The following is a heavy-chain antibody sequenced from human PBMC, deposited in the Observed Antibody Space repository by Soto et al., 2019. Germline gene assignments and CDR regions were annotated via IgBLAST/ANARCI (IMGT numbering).Heavy chain of an antibody. J-gene: IGHJ6*02. V-gene: IGHV1-2*04. CDR2: INPNSGGT. CDR1: GYTFTGYY. CDR3: ARDLSRRQWLGYGMDV. Sequence: AASVKVSCKASGYTFTGYYMHWVRQAPGQGLEWMGWINPNSGGTNYAQKFQGWVTMTRDTSISTAYMELSRLRSDDTAVYYCARDLSRRQWLGYGMDVWGQGTTVTVSS. D-gene: IGHD6-19*01.